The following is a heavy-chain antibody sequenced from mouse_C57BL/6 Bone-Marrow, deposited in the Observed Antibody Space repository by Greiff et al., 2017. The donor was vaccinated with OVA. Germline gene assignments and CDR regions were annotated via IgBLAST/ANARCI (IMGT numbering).Heavy chain of an antibody. CDR2: IDPETGGT. J-gene: IGHJ4*01. V-gene: IGHV1-15*01. CDR1: FFTFTHSY. D-gene: IGHD2-4*01. Sequence: LLPSGSVLVPPGSSLPLSFQASFFTFTHSYMPFLSPTPFPFLSLIGAIDPETGGTAYNQKFKGKSILTADKSSSTAYMELRSLTSEDSAVYYCTYDYDAGLDYWGQGTSVTVSS. CDR3: TYDYDAGLDY.